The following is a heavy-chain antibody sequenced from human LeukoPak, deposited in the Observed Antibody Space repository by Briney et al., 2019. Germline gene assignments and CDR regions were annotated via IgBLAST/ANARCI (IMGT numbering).Heavy chain of an antibody. D-gene: IGHD3-22*01. CDR1: GGSISSSSYY. J-gene: IGHJ4*02. V-gene: IGHV4-39*07. Sequence: SETLSLTCTVSGGSISSSSYYWGWIRQPPGKGLEWIGSIYYSGSTYYNPSLKSRVTISVDTSKNQFSLKLSSVTAADTAVYYCARDVPDSSGYTTYDYWGQGTLVTVSS. CDR3: ARDVPDSSGYTTYDY. CDR2: IYYSGST.